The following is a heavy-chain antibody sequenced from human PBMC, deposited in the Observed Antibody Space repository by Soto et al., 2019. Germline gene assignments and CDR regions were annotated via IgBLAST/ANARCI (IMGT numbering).Heavy chain of an antibody. Sequence: QVQLVQSGAEVKKPGASVKVSCKTSGYTFTGYYIHWIRQAPGQGLEWMGWINPNSGDSNYSQEFQGRVTMTSDTSISTAYMHLTRLRSDDTAVYYCARREQWLENFDFLGQGTLVTVSS. J-gene: IGHJ4*02. CDR3: ARREQWLENFDF. CDR1: GYTFTGYY. V-gene: IGHV1-2*02. D-gene: IGHD6-19*01. CDR2: INPNSGDS.